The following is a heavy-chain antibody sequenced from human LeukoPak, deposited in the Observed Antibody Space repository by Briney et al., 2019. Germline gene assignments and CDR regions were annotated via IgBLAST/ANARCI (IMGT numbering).Heavy chain of an antibody. CDR2: ISSSSSYI. J-gene: IGHJ6*03. Sequence: GGSLRLSCAASGFTFSSYSMNWVRQAPGKGLEWVSSISSSSSYIYYADSVKGRFTISRDNAKNSLYLQMNSLRAEDTAVYYCAREITSDYTLFDYYHYMDVWGKGTTVTVSS. D-gene: IGHD4-11*01. CDR3: AREITSDYTLFDYYHYMDV. V-gene: IGHV3-21*01. CDR1: GFTFSSYS.